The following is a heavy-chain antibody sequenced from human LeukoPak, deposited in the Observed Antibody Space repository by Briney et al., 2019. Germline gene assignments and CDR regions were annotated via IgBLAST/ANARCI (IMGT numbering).Heavy chain of an antibody. CDR2: ISSSSSYI. Sequence: GGSLRLSCAASGFTFSSYSMNWVRQAPGKGLEWVSSISSSSSYIYYADSVKGRFTISRDNAKNSLYLQTNSLRAEDTAVYYCARDRYYDSSGYYSVDAFDIWGQGTMVTVSS. D-gene: IGHD3-22*01. J-gene: IGHJ3*02. CDR3: ARDRYYDSSGYYSVDAFDI. CDR1: GFTFSSYS. V-gene: IGHV3-21*01.